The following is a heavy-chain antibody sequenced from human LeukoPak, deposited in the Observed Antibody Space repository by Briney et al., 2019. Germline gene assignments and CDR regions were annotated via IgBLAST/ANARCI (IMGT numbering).Heavy chain of an antibody. J-gene: IGHJ3*02. CDR3: ARLTGSGWYADAFDI. CDR2: IYSTGTT. V-gene: IGHV4-61*09. Sequence: PSETLSLTCTVSGGSINSGSYYWNWIRQSAGKGLEWIGHIYSTGTTNCNPSLKSRVTISLDTSKNQFSLKLNSVTAADTAVYYCARLTGSGWYADAFDIWGQGTMVTVSS. D-gene: IGHD6-19*01. CDR1: GGSINSGSYY.